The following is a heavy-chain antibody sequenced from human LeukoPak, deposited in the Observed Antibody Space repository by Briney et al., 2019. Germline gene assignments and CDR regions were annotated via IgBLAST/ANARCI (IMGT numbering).Heavy chain of an antibody. CDR3: ARGNSSGYYYY. Sequence: EASVKVSCKASGYTFTSYDINWVRQATGQGLEWMGWMSPHSDYTGYAQKFQGRVTMTRNTSISTAYMELSSLRSEDTAVYYCARGNSSGYYYYWGQGTLVTVSS. CDR1: GYTFTSYD. V-gene: IGHV1-8*01. D-gene: IGHD3-22*01. J-gene: IGHJ4*02. CDR2: MSPHSDYT.